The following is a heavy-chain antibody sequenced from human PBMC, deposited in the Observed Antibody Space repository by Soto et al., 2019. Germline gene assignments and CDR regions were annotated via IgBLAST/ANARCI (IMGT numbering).Heavy chain of an antibody. Sequence: EEQLVESGGGLVQAGGSLRLSCAASGFTFTDYWIHWVRQAPGKGLVWVSRIRSDGIGTTYADSVKGRFTISRDNAKNTAYLQMNSLRAEDTAVYFCARVKLPRYHYYYGMDVWGQGTTVTVSS. D-gene: IGHD2-15*01. CDR1: GFTFTDYW. CDR3: ARVKLPRYHYYYGMDV. V-gene: IGHV3-74*01. J-gene: IGHJ6*02. CDR2: IRSDGIGT.